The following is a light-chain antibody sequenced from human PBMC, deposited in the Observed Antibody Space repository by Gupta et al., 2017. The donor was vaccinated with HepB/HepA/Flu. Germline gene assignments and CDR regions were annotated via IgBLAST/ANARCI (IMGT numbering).Light chain of an antibody. CDR1: SSDVGSYNL. CDR2: EVS. CDR3: CSYAGSSTFVHVV. J-gene: IGLJ2*01. Sequence: QSALTQPASVSGSPGQSITISCTGTSSDVGSYNLVSWYQQHPGKAPKLMIYEVSKRPSGVSNRFSGSKSGNTASLTISGLQAEDEADYYCCSYAGSSTFVHVVFSGGTKLTVL. V-gene: IGLV2-23*02.